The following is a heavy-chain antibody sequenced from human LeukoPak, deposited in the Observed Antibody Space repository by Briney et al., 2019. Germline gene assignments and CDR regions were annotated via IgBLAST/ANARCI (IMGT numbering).Heavy chain of an antibody. D-gene: IGHD3-22*01. CDR1: GYTFTGYH. CDR2: INPNSGGT. CDR3: ARDTGYYDSSGYRSFDY. V-gene: IGHV1-2*02. J-gene: IGHJ4*02. Sequence: ASVKVSCKASGYTFTGYHMHWVRQAPGQGLEWMGWINPNSGGTNYAQKFQGRVTMTRDTSISTAYMELSRLRSDDTAVYYCARDTGYYDSSGYRSFDYWGQGTLVTVSS.